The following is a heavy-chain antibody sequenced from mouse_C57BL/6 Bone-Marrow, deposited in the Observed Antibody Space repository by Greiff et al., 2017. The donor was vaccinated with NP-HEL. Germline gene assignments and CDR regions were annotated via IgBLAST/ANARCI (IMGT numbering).Heavy chain of an antibody. V-gene: IGHV1-59*01. Sequence: QVQLQQPGAELVRPGTSVKLSCKASGYTFTSYWMHWVKQRPGQGLEWIGVIDPSDSYTNYNQKFKGKATLTVDTYSSTAYMTLSSLTSEDSAVYYCARYVIFYNAMYYWGQGTSVTVSS. D-gene: IGHD1-2*01. CDR1: GYTFTSYW. CDR2: IDPSDSYT. CDR3: ARYVIFYNAMYY. J-gene: IGHJ4*01.